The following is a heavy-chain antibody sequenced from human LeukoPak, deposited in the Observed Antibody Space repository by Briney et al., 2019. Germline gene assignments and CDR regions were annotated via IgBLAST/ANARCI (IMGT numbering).Heavy chain of an antibody. J-gene: IGHJ6*02. Sequence: GGSLRLSCAASEFTFSNYWMSWVRQAPGKGLEWVANINQDGGEKYYVDSVKGRFTISRDNAKNSLYLQMNSLRAEDTAVYYCARDSSGSYHWRAGYYYGMDVWGQGTTVTVSS. D-gene: IGHD1-26*01. CDR2: INQDGGEK. CDR1: EFTFSNYW. V-gene: IGHV3-7*03. CDR3: ARDSSGSYHWRAGYYYGMDV.